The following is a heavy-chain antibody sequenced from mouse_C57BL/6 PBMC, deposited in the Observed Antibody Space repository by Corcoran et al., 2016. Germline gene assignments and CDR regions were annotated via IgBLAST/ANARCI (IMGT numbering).Heavy chain of an antibody. V-gene: IGHV9-3*01. CDR1: RYTFTTYG. J-gene: IGHJ2*01. D-gene: IGHD2-4*01. CDR2: INTYSGVP. CDR3: ARCHYEPFDY. Sequence: QIQLVQSGPELKKPGETVKISRKASRYTFTTYGMSWVKQAPGKGLKWMGWINTYSGVPTYADDFKGRFAFSLETSASTAYLQINNLKNEDTATYFCARCHYEPFDYWGQGTTLTVSS.